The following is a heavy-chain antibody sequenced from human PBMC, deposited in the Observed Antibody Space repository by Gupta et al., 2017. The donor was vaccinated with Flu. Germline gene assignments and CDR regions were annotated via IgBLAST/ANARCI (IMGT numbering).Heavy chain of an antibody. CDR1: GFTFSSYA. CDR3: ARGGIAVAGFDY. CDR2: ISSNGGST. J-gene: IGHJ4*02. V-gene: IGHV3-64*01. Sequence: EVQLVESGGGLVQPGGSLRLSCAASGFTFSSYAMHWVRQAPGKGLEYVSAISSNGGSTYYANSVKGRFTISRDNSKNTLYLQMGSLRAEDMAVYYCARGGIAVAGFDYWGQGTLVTVSS. D-gene: IGHD6-19*01.